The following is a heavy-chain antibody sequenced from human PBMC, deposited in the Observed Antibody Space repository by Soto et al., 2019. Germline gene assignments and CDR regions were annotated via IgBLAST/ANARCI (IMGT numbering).Heavy chain of an antibody. CDR3: AIKYSSGSPVGNYYFCYGMDV. CDR1: GGTFSSYA. V-gene: IGHV1-69*01. CDR2: IIPIFGTA. D-gene: IGHD3-10*01. J-gene: IGHJ6*02. Sequence: QVQLVQSGAEVKKPGSSVKVSCKASGGTFSSYAISWVRQAPGQGLEWMGGIIPIFGTANYAQKFQGRVTITADESTSTAYMEMSSLRSEDTAVYYSAIKYSSGSPVGNYYFCYGMDVWGQGTTVTVSS.